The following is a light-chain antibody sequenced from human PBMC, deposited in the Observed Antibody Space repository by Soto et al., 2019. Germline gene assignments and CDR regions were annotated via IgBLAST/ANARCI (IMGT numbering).Light chain of an antibody. CDR3: QHDNNCPPWT. CDR1: QGVSSN. Sequence: EIVMTQSPATLSVSPGERATLSCRASQGVSSNLAWYQQKPGQAPRLLIYGASTSATGIPARFSGSGSGTEFTLTISSLQSEDFAVYYCQHDNNCPPWTFGQGTKVEIK. CDR2: GAS. J-gene: IGKJ1*01. V-gene: IGKV3-15*01.